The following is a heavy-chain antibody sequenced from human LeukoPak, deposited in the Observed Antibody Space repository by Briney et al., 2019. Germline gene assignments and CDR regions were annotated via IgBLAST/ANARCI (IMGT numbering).Heavy chain of an antibody. Sequence: ASVKVSCKGSGYTFTKYAISWVRQAPGQGLEYMGWVDTNTGNPTYAQGFTGRFVFSLDTSVSTAYLQISSLKAEDSAIYFCANCYDSSGFFAYWGQGTLVTVSS. CDR2: VDTNTGNP. CDR1: GYTFTKYA. D-gene: IGHD3-22*01. CDR3: ANCYDSSGFFAY. V-gene: IGHV7-4-1*02. J-gene: IGHJ4*02.